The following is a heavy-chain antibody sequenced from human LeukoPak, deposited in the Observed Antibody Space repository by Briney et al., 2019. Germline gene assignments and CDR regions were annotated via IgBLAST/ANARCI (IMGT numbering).Heavy chain of an antibody. CDR2: IYTSGST. V-gene: IGHV4-4*07. Sequence: PSETLSLTCTVSGGSISRYYWSWIRQPAGKGLEWIGRIYTSGSTNYNPSLKTRVTMSVDTSKSQFSLKLSSVTAADTAVYFCARGNWNYFDSWGQGTLVTVSS. J-gene: IGHJ4*02. CDR3: ARGNWNYFDS. D-gene: IGHD1-1*01. CDR1: GGSISRYY.